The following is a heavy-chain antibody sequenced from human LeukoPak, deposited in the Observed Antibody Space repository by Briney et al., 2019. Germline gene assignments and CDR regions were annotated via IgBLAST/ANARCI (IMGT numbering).Heavy chain of an antibody. D-gene: IGHD3-22*01. CDR3: ASLKNYYDSSGYLVTDAFDI. V-gene: IGHV4-61*02. CDR2: IYTSGST. CDR1: GGSISSGSYY. Sequence: PSQTLSLTCTVSGGSISSGSYYWSWIRQPAGKGLEWIGRIYTSGSTHYNPSLKSRVTISVDTSKNQFSLKLSSVTAADTAVYYCASLKNYYDSSGYLVTDAFDIWGQGTMVTVSS. J-gene: IGHJ3*02.